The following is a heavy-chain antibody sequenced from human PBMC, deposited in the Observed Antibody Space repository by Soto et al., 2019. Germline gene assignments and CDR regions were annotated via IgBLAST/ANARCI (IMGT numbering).Heavy chain of an antibody. J-gene: IGHJ4*02. CDR1: GYTFTSYG. CDR3: ARYYDILTGYLYYFDY. CDR2: ISAYNGNT. D-gene: IGHD3-9*01. Sequence: ASVKVSCKASGYTFTSYGISWVRQAPGQGLEWMGWISAYNGNTNYAQKLQGRVTMTTDTSTSTAYMELRSLRSDDTAVYYCARYYDILTGYLYYFDYWGQGTLVTVSS. V-gene: IGHV1-18*01.